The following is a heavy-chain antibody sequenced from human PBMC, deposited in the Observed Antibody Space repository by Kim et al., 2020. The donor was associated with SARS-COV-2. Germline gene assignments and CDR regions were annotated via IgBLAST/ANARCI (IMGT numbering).Heavy chain of an antibody. J-gene: IGHJ4*02. D-gene: IGHD6-13*01. CDR3: ARLYPGIAAAGTPHFDY. V-gene: IGHV3-21*01. Sequence: VKGRFTIPRDNAKTSLYLQMNSMRAEDTAVYYCARLYPGIAAAGTPHFDYWGQGTLVTVSS.